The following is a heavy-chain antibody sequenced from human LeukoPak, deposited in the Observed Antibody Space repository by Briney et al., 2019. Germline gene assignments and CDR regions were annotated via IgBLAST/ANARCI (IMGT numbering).Heavy chain of an antibody. CDR3: ARGLYSSSFYDAYYYYYYMDV. CDR2: IKQDGSEK. D-gene: IGHD6-13*01. J-gene: IGHJ6*03. Sequence: GGSLRLSCAASGFTFSSYAMSWVRQAPGKGLEWVANIKQDGSEKYYVDSVKGRFTISRDNAKNSLYLQMNSLRAEDTAVYYCARGLYSSSFYDAYYYYYYMDVWGKGTTVTVSS. V-gene: IGHV3-7*03. CDR1: GFTFSSYA.